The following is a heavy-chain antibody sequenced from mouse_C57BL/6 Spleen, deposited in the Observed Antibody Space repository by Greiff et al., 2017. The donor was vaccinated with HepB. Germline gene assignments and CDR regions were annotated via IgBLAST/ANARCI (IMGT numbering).Heavy chain of an antibody. CDR2: IYPGSGNT. V-gene: IGHV1-76*01. CDR1: GYTFTDYY. CDR3: ARDYPVYYYGSGYGYFDY. Sequence: QVQLQQSGAELVRPGASVKLSCKASGYTFTDYYINWVKQRPGQGLEWIARIYPGSGNTYYNEKFKGKATLTAEKSSSTAYMQLSSLTSEDSAVYFCARDYPVYYYGSGYGYFDYWGQGTTLTVSS. D-gene: IGHD1-1*01. J-gene: IGHJ2*01.